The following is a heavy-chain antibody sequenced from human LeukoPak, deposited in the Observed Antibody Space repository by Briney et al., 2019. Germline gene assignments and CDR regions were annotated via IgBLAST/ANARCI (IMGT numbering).Heavy chain of an antibody. J-gene: IGHJ6*02. V-gene: IGHV3-53*01. CDR3: ARSRYGSGSPLYGMDV. CDR2: IYSGGNT. CDR1: GFTVSSND. D-gene: IGHD3-10*01. Sequence: GGSLRLSCAASGFTVSSNDMSWVRQAPGKGLEWVSIIYSGGNTYYADSVKGRFTISRDSSKNTLYLQMNSLRAEDTAVYYCARSRYGSGSPLYGMDVWGQGTTVTVSS.